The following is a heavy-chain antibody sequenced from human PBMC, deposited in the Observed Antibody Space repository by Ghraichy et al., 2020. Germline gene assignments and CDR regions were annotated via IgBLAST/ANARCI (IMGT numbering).Heavy chain of an antibody. CDR2: ISSSSSYI. D-gene: IGHD2-2*01. V-gene: IGHV3-21*01. Sequence: LSLTCAASGFTFSSYSMNWVRQAPGKGLEWVSSISSSSSYIYYADSVKGRFTISRDNAKNSLYLQMNSLRAEDTAVYYCARVPAIVYSDYWGQGTLVTVSS. J-gene: IGHJ4*02. CDR1: GFTFSSYS. CDR3: ARVPAIVYSDY.